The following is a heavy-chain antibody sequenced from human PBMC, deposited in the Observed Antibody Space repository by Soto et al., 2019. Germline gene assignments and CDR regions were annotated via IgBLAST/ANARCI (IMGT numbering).Heavy chain of an antibody. V-gene: IGHV4-30-4*01. Sequence: TLSLTCTVSGGSISSGDYYWSWIRQPPGKGLEWIGYIYYSGSTYYNPSLKSRVTISVDTSKNQFSLKLSSVTAADTAVYYCARGVYGDYRGYYYYGMDVWGQGTTVTVSS. J-gene: IGHJ6*02. D-gene: IGHD4-17*01. CDR2: IYYSGST. CDR1: GGSISSGDYY. CDR3: ARGVYGDYRGYYYYGMDV.